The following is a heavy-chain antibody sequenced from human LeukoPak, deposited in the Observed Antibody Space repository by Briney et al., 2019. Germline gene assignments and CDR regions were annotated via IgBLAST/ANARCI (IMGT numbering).Heavy chain of an antibody. D-gene: IGHD3-10*01. V-gene: IGHV3-7*01. Sequence: PGGSLRLSCAASGFTFSSYWMSWVRQAPGKGLEWVANIKQDGSEKYYVDSVKGRFTISRDNAKNSLYLQMNSLRAEDTAVYYCARDLGGFGESWFDPWGQGTLVTVSS. CDR3: ARDLGGFGESWFDP. CDR1: GFTFSSYW. J-gene: IGHJ5*02. CDR2: IKQDGSEK.